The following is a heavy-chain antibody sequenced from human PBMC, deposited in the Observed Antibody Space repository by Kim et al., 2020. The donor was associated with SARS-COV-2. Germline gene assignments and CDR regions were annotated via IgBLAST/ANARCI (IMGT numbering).Heavy chain of an antibody. V-gene: IGHV3-23*03. Sequence: GGSLRLSCAASGFTFSSYAMSWVRQAPGKGLEWVSVIYSGGSSTYYADSVKGRFTISRDNSKNTLYLQMNSLRAEDTAVYYCAKGDLGIVVVPAAIVYWGQGTLVTVSS. D-gene: IGHD2-2*03. CDR3: AKGDLGIVVVPAAIVY. CDR2: IYSGGSST. J-gene: IGHJ4*02. CDR1: GFTFSSYA.